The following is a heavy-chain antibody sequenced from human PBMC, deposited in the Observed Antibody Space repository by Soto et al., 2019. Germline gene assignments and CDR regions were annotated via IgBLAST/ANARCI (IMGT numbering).Heavy chain of an antibody. CDR1: GYTFSTYG. D-gene: IGHD1-26*01. V-gene: IGHV1-3*01. Sequence: GASVKVSCKASGYTFSTYGIHWVRQAPGQRLEWMGWINAGDGNTEYSQKFQSRVTITRDTSASTAYMELSSLISEDTAVYYCARPVSGGSYLFDYWGQGTLVTVSS. CDR3: ARPVSGGSYLFDY. J-gene: IGHJ4*02. CDR2: INAGDGNT.